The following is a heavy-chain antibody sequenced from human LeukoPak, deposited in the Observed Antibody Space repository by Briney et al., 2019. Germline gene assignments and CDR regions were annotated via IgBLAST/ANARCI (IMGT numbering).Heavy chain of an antibody. D-gene: IGHD1-7*01. V-gene: IGHV5-51*01. CDR3: ARRKFITITGTTSAFDI. CDR2: IYPGDSDT. J-gene: IGHJ3*02. Sequence: GESLKISCKGSGYSFTSYWIGWVRQMPGKGLEWMGIIYPGDSDTRYSPSFQGQVTISADKSISTAYLQWSSLKASDTAMYYCARRKFITITGTTSAFDIWAKGQWSPSLQ. CDR1: GYSFTSYW.